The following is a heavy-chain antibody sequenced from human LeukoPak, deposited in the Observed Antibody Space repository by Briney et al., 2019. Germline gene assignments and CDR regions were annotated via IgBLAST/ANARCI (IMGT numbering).Heavy chain of an antibody. V-gene: IGHV3-23*01. J-gene: IGHJ4*02. Sequence: PGGSLRLSCAASGFTFSSYAMSWVRQAPGKGLEWVSAISGSGGSTYYADSVKGRFTISRDNSKNTLYLQMNSLRAEDTAVYYCVKDNSDDSSGYYTDYWGQGTLGTVSS. D-gene: IGHD3-22*01. CDR2: ISGSGGST. CDR1: GFTFSSYA. CDR3: VKDNSDDSSGYYTDY.